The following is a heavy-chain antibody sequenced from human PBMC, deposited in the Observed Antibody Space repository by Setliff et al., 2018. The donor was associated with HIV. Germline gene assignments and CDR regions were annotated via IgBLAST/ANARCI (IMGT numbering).Heavy chain of an antibody. Sequence: GESLKISCKGSGYSFTSYWIGWVRQMPGKGLEWMGIIYPGDSDTIYSPSFQGHITISADKSISTAYLRWSSLKASDSAIYYCATSDYGGNSGHFQHWGQGTLVTVSS. CDR3: ATSDYGGNSGHFQH. J-gene: IGHJ1*01. CDR2: IYPGDSDT. CDR1: GYSFTSYW. V-gene: IGHV5-51*01. D-gene: IGHD4-17*01.